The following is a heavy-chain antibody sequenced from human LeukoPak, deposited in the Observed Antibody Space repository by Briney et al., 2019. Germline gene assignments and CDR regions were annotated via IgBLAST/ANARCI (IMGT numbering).Heavy chain of an antibody. D-gene: IGHD2-15*01. CDR1: GFTFSSYG. CDR3: AKDSLYCSGGSCVGNFDY. Sequence: GGSLRLSCAASGFTFSSYGIHWVRQAPGKGLEWVAFIRYDGSNKYYADSVKGRFTISRDNSKNTLYLQMNSLRAEDTAVYYCAKDSLYCSGGSCVGNFDYWGQGTLVTVSS. CDR2: IRYDGSNK. V-gene: IGHV3-30*02. J-gene: IGHJ4*02.